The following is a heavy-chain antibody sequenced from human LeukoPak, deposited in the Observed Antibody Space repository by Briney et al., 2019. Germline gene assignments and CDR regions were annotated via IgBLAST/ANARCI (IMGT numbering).Heavy chain of an antibody. CDR3: AKRPISGDDKSFDY. CDR1: GFTLSTYN. Sequence: KTGGSLRLSCAASGFTLSTYNTHWVRQAPGKGLEWVSSITSSCTYYADSVKGRFTISRDNAKNMLYLQMNSLRVEDTAVYFCAKRPISGDDKSFDYWGQGLLVTVSS. J-gene: IGHJ4*02. CDR2: ITSSCT. V-gene: IGHV3-21*04. D-gene: IGHD2-21*01.